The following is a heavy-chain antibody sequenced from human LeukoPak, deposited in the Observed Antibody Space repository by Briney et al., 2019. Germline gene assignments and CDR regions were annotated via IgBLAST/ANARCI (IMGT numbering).Heavy chain of an antibody. V-gene: IGHV4-61*02. J-gene: IGHJ5*02. D-gene: IGHD2-21*02. Sequence: SQTLSLTCTVSGGSISSGSYYWSWIRQPAGKGLEWIGRIYTSGSTNYNPSLKSRVTISVDTPKNQFSLKLSSVTAADTAAYYCARVTGGDSNWFDPWGQGTLVTVSS. CDR1: GGSISSGSYY. CDR3: ARVTGGDSNWFDP. CDR2: IYTSGST.